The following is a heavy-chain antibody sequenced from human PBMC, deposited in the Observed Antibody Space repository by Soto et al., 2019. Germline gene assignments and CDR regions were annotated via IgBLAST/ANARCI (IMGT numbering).Heavy chain of an antibody. V-gene: IGHV1-69*06. CDR2: IIPIFGTA. D-gene: IGHD3-16*01. CDR1: GGTFSSYA. J-gene: IGHJ6*02. CDR3: ARDGCLRRPGDLTSNYYYYDGMDV. Sequence: QVQLVQSGAEVKKPGSSVKVSCKASGGTFSSYAISWVRQAPGQGLEWMGGIIPIFGTANYAQKFQGRVTITADKSTSTAYMELSSLRSDDTAVYYCARDGCLRRPGDLTSNYYYYDGMDVWGQGTTVTVT.